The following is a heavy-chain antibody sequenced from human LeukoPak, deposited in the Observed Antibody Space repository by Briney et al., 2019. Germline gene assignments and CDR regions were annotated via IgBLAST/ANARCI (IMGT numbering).Heavy chain of an antibody. V-gene: IGHV3-7*01. CDR2: IKKDGSEK. J-gene: IGHJ4*02. D-gene: IGHD3-22*01. Sequence: GGSLRLSCAASGFTFSSYWMSWVRQAPGKGLEWVANIKKDGSEKYYVDSVKGRFTISRDNSKNTLYLQMNSLRAEDTAVYYCARDSSAYYYDSSGYFFRYWGQGTLVTVSS. CDR1: GFTFSSYW. CDR3: ARDSSAYYYDSSGYFFRY.